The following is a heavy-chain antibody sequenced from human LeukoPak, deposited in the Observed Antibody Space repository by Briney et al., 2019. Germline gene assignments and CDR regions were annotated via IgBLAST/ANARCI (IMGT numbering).Heavy chain of an antibody. D-gene: IGHD5-18*01. V-gene: IGHV3-33*06. J-gene: IGHJ6*03. CDR2: IWYDGSKK. Sequence: GGSLRLSCVASGFTFSSYGMHWVRQAPGKGLEWVAVIWYDGSKKYYADSVKGRFTISRDNAKNTLYLQMNSLRAEDTAVYYCAKDAVDTAMVHYYYMDVWGKGTTVTVSS. CDR1: GFTFSSYG. CDR3: AKDAVDTAMVHYYYMDV.